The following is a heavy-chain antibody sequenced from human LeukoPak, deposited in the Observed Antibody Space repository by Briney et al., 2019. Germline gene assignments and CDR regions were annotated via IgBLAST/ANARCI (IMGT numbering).Heavy chain of an antibody. V-gene: IGHV4-34*01. Sequence: SETLSLTCAVYGGSFSGYYWSWIRQPPGKGLEWIGEINHSGSTNYNPSLKSRVTISVDTSKNQFSLKLSSVTAADTAVYYCATRSPYDSSGYYFDDAFDIWGQGTMVTVSS. CDR2: INHSGST. CDR3: ATRSPYDSSGYYFDDAFDI. J-gene: IGHJ3*02. CDR1: GGSFSGYY. D-gene: IGHD3-22*01.